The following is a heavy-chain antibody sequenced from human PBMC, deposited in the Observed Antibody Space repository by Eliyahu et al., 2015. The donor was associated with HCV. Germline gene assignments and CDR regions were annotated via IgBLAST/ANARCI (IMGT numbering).Heavy chain of an antibody. CDR2: IRSKANSYAT. CDR1: GFTFXGXA. J-gene: IGHJ2*01. V-gene: IGHV3-73*01. CDR3: TRGMGEGGYNLGDRKYWYFDL. D-gene: IGHD5-24*01. Sequence: EVQLVESGGGLVQPGGSLKLSCAASGFTFXGXAXXWVRRASGKGLEWVGRIRSKANSYATAYAASVKGRFTISRDDSKNTAYLQMNSLKTEDTAVYYCTRGMGEGGYNLGDRKYWYFDLWGRGTLVTVSS.